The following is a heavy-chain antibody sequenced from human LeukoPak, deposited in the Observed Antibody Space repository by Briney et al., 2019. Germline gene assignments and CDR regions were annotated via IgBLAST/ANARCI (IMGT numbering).Heavy chain of an antibody. CDR2: IYYSRST. D-gene: IGHD3-22*01. J-gene: IGHJ5*02. Sequence: SETLSLTCTVSGGSISSYYWSWIRQPPGKGLEWIGYIYYSRSTNYNPSLKSRVTISVDTSKNQFSLKLSSVTAADTAVYYCARDLNYYDSSGYQKYNWFDPWGQGTLVTVSS. V-gene: IGHV4-59*01. CDR3: ARDLNYYDSSGYQKYNWFDP. CDR1: GGSISSYY.